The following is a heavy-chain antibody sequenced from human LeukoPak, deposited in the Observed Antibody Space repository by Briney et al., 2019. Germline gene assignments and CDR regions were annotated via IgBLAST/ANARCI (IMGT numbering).Heavy chain of an antibody. D-gene: IGHD6-19*01. CDR3: ARAIAVAGNYYYYYYGMDV. CDR1: GYTFTGYG. J-gene: IGHJ6*02. Sequence: ASVKVSCKASGYTFTGYGISRVRQAPGQGLEWMGWISAYNGNTNYAQKLQGRVTMTTDTSTSTAYMELRSLRSDDTAVYYCARAIAVAGNYYYYYYGMDVWGQGTTVTVSS. CDR2: ISAYNGNT. V-gene: IGHV1-18*01.